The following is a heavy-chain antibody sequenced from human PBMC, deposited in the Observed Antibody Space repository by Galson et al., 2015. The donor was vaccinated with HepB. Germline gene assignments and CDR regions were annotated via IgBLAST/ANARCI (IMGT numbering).Heavy chain of an antibody. V-gene: IGHV1-69*02. J-gene: IGHJ4*02. CDR3: AIHYYDSSGYRYYFDY. Sequence: SVKVSCRASGGTFSSYTISWVRQAPGQGLEWMGRIIPILGIANYAQKFQGRVTITADKSTSTAYMELSSLRSEDTAVYYCAIHYYDSSGYRYYFDYWGQGTLVTVSS. CDR1: GGTFSSYT. CDR2: IIPILGIA. D-gene: IGHD3-22*01.